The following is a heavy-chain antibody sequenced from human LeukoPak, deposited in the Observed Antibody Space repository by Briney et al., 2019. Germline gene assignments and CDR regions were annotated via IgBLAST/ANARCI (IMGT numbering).Heavy chain of an antibody. Sequence: ASVKVSCKASGYTFTGYFIHWVRQAPGQGLEWMGWINPNSNGTLSAQKFQGRVTMTRDTSIRTAYMELSGLSSGDTAMYYCAREYRNSTYYSFDYWGQGTLVTVSS. V-gene: IGHV1-2*02. CDR2: INPNSNGT. CDR1: GYTFTGYF. D-gene: IGHD3-22*01. J-gene: IGHJ4*02. CDR3: AREYRNSTYYSFDY.